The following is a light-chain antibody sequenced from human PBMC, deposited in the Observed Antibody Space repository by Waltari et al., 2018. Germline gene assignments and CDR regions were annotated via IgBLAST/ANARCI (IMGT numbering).Light chain of an antibody. CDR2: AAS. V-gene: IGKV1-16*02. J-gene: IGKJ4*01. Sequence: DIQMTQSPSSLSASVGDRVTITCRASQDISVSLAWFQQKPGRAPKSLIYAASNLQDGVPSKFSGSESGTDFTLTISSLQPEDFATDYCQQDKSVPLTFGGGTKVEI. CDR3: QQDKSVPLT. CDR1: QDISVS.